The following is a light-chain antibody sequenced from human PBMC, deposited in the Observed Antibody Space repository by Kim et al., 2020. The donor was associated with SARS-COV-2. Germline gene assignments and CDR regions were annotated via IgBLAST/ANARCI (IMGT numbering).Light chain of an antibody. Sequence: VSVAPGKTARITCGGNNIGSKSVHWYQQKPGQAPVLVIYYDSDRPSGIPERFSGSNSGNTATLTISRVEAGDEADYYCQVWDSSSDHPDWVFGGGTQLTVL. V-gene: IGLV3-21*04. J-gene: IGLJ3*02. CDR2: YDS. CDR1: NIGSKS. CDR3: QVWDSSSDHPDWV.